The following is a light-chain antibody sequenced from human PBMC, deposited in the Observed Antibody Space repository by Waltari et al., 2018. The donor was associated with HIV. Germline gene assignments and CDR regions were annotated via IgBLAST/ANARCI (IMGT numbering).Light chain of an antibody. J-gene: IGLJ2*01. Sequence: QSVLTQPPSVSGAPGQRVTISCTGTSSNIGAGTDVHWHQQLPGTAPKLLIYGNSNRPSGVPDRFSGSKSGTSASLAITGLQAEDEADYYCQSYDSSLSAYVVFGGGTKLTVL. CDR2: GNS. CDR3: QSYDSSLSAYVV. V-gene: IGLV1-40*01. CDR1: SSNIGAGTD.